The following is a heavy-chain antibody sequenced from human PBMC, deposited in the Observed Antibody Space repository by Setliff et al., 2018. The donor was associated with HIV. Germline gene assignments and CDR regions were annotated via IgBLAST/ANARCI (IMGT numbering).Heavy chain of an antibody. CDR1: GLTFNRYW. V-gene: IGHV3-7*03. J-gene: IGHJ6*04. Sequence: PGGSLRLSCVASGLTFNRYWMSWVRQVPGKGLEWVSNTKYDGSESYYADSVKGRFIISRDNAKNSLYLQMNSLRGEDTALYYCARAMVRGVEYYVDVWGKGTTVTVSS. CDR2: TKYDGSES. D-gene: IGHD3-10*01. CDR3: ARAMVRGVEYYVDV.